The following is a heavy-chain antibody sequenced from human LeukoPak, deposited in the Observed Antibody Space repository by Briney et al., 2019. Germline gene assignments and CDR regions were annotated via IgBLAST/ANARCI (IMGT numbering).Heavy chain of an antibody. CDR3: ARRPVITMVRGVMTQDQNFDY. D-gene: IGHD3-10*01. CDR2: IYYSGST. V-gene: IGHV4-39*01. CDR1: GGSISSSSYY. Sequence: SETLSLTCTVSGGSISSSSYYWGWIRQPPGEGLEWIGSIYYSGSTYYNPSLKSRVTISVETSKNQSSLKLSSVTAADTAVYYCARRPVITMVRGVMTQDQNFDYWGQGTLVPVSS. J-gene: IGHJ4*02.